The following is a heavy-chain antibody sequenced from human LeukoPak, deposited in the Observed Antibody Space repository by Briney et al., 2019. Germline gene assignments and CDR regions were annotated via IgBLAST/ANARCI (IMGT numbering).Heavy chain of an antibody. CDR3: ARDLYSGSYLDV. CDR2: IISSSSYI. CDR1: GFTFSSYS. Sequence: PGGSLRLSCAASGFTFSSYSMNWVRQAPGKGLEWVSSIISSSSYIYYADSVKGRFTISRDNAKNSLYLQMNSLRAEDTAVYYCARDLYSGSYLDVWGKGTTVTVSS. V-gene: IGHV3-21*01. J-gene: IGHJ6*03. D-gene: IGHD1-26*01.